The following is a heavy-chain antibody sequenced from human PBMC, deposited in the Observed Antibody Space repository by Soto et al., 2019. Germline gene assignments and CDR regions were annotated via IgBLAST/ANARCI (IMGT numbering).Heavy chain of an antibody. CDR3: ARGRSGSYCAAGYGMDV. CDR1: GGTFSSYA. Sequence: QVQLVQSGAEVKKPGSSVKVSCKASGGTFSSYAISWVRQAPGQGLEWMGGIIPIFGTANYAQKFQGRVTITADKSTSTAYMELSSLRSEDTLVYYCARGRSGSYCAAGYGMDVWGQGTTVTVSS. CDR2: IIPIFGTA. J-gene: IGHJ6*02. D-gene: IGHD1-26*01. V-gene: IGHV1-69*06.